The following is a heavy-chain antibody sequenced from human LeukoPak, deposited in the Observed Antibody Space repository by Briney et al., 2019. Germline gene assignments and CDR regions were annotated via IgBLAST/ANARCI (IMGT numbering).Heavy chain of an antibody. J-gene: IGHJ6*02. V-gene: IGHV1-18*01. Sequence: ASVKVSCKASGYTFTSYGISWVRQAPGQGLEWMGWISAYNGNTNYAQKLQGRVTMTTDTSTSTAYMELRSLRSDDTAVYYCARVGYYYDSSGYYPYGMDVWGQGTTVTVSS. CDR2: ISAYNGNT. CDR3: ARVGYYYDSSGYYPYGMDV. D-gene: IGHD3-22*01. CDR1: GYTFTSYG.